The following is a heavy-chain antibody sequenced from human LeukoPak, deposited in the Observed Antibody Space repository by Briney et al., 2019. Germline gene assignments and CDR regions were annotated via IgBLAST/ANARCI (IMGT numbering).Heavy chain of an antibody. V-gene: IGHV7-4-1*02. J-gene: IGHJ6*02. Sequence: GASVKVSCKASGYAFISYGMNWVRQAPGQGLEWMGWINTNTGNPTYAQGFTGRFVFSLDTSVSTAYLQISGLKAEDTAVYYCARDTYTSSWSNGMDVWGQGTTVTVSS. D-gene: IGHD6-13*01. CDR2: INTNTGNP. CDR1: GYAFISYG. CDR3: ARDTYTSSWSNGMDV.